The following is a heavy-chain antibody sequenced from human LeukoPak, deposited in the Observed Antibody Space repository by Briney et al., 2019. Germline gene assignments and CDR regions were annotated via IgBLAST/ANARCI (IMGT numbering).Heavy chain of an antibody. V-gene: IGHV4-39*01. D-gene: IGHD3-3*01. CDR1: GGSTSSSNYY. Sequence: SQTLSLTCTVSGGSTSSSNYYWGWIGQPPGKGLEWIGGIHYSGNTYYNPSLKSRVTISVDTSKNQFSLKLSSVTAADTAVYYCARLGAGPTYYAFWSGYSSFYFDYWGQGTLVTVSS. J-gene: IGHJ4*02. CDR2: IHYSGNT. CDR3: ARLGAGPTYYAFWSGYSSFYFDY.